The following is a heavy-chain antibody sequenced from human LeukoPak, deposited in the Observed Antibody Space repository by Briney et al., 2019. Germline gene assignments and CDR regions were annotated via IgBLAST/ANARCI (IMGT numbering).Heavy chain of an antibody. J-gene: IGHJ4*02. V-gene: IGHV3-64*01. CDR2: ISSNGGST. D-gene: IGHD6-13*01. CDR1: GFTFSSYA. Sequence: GGSLRLSCAASGFTFSSYAMHWVRQAPGKGLEYVSAISSNGGSTYYANSVKGRFTISRDNSKNTLYLQMNSLRAEDTAVYYCARDGTNKQALDYWGQGTLVTVSS. CDR3: ARDGTNKQALDY.